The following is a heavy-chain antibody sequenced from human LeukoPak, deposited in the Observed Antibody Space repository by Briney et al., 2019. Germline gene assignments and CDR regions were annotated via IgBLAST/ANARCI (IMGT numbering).Heavy chain of an antibody. CDR1: GFTFSSYS. V-gene: IGHV3-48*04. CDR2: ISSSSSTI. Sequence: GGSLRLSCAASGFTFSSYSMSWVRQAPGKGLEWVSYISSSSSTIYYADSVKGRFAISRDDAKNTLSLQVNSLRSEDTAVYFCAKGDYGGNSHTFDIWGQGTMVTVSS. D-gene: IGHD4-23*01. CDR3: AKGDYGGNSHTFDI. J-gene: IGHJ3*02.